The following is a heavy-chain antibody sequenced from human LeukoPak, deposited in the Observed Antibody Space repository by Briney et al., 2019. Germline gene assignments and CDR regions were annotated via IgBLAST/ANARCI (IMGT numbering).Heavy chain of an antibody. Sequence: SETLSLTCSVSDGSISSCSYYWGWIRQPPGKGLEWIGTIYYNGGTQYNPFLKSRVTISVDTSKNQFSLKLSSVTAADTAVYYCAREDRRAVTTDPLAYWGQGTLVTVSS. V-gene: IGHV4-39*07. CDR2: IYYNGGT. J-gene: IGHJ4*02. CDR1: DGSISSCSYY. D-gene: IGHD4-17*01. CDR3: AREDRRAVTTDPLAY.